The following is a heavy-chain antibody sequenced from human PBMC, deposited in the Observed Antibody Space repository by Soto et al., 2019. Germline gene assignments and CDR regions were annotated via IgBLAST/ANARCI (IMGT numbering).Heavy chain of an antibody. V-gene: IGHV3-23*01. Sequence: GGSLRLSCAASGFTFSSYAMSWFRQAPGKGLEWVSAIGARSGSTYYADSVKGRFTISRDTSKNTLYLQMNSLKTEDTAVYYCTTGSRSWYNWNDGEFDYWGQGTLVTVSS. J-gene: IGHJ4*02. CDR2: IGARSGST. CDR3: TTGSRSWYNWNDGEFDY. D-gene: IGHD1-1*01. CDR1: GFTFSSYA.